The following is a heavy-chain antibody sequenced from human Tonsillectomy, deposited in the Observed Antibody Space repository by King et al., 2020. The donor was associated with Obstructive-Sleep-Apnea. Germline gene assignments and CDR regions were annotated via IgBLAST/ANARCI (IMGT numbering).Heavy chain of an antibody. V-gene: IGHV3-30*02. Sequence: VQLVESGGGVVQPRGSLRLSCAASGFIFSDFGMHWFRQAPVKGLEGVALIWYDGGNKYYANSLKGRFTISRDNSKNTLYLQMNSLRVEDTAVYYCAKVGYGSMTVCDNWGQGTLVTVSS. D-gene: IGHD5-12*01. CDR1: GFIFSDFG. CDR2: IWYDGGNK. CDR3: AKVGYGSMTVCDN. J-gene: IGHJ4*02.